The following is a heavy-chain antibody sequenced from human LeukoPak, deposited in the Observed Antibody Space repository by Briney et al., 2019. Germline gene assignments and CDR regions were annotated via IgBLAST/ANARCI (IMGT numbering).Heavy chain of an antibody. V-gene: IGHV3-7*03. D-gene: IGHD1-26*01. CDR1: GFTFTSYW. CDR2: IKQDGSEK. J-gene: IGHJ4*02. CDR3: ARDIDTNY. Sequence: GGSLSLSCAASGFTFTSYWMTWVRQVPGKGLEWVANIKQDGSEKFYVGSVRGRFTISRDNARNSVSLQMNSLRAEDTAVYYCARDIDTNYWGQGTLVTVSS.